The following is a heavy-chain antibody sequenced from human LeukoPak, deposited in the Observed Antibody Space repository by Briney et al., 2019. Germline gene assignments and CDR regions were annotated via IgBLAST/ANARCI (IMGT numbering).Heavy chain of an antibody. CDR1: GFTFSSYW. Sequence: GGSLRLSCAVSGFTFSSYWMHWVRQAPGKGLVWVSRIDRDGSRINYADSVKGRFTISRDNGKNTLFLQMDSLRAEDAAVYYCVRGNDYGGPHYWGQGTLVTVSS. V-gene: IGHV3-74*01. J-gene: IGHJ4*02. CDR2: IDRDGSRI. D-gene: IGHD4-23*01. CDR3: VRGNDYGGPHY.